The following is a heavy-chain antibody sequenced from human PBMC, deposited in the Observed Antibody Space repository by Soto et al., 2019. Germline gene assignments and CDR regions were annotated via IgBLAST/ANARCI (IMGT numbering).Heavy chain of an antibody. Sequence: ASVKVSCKVSGTSLSGLPMHWVRQAPGKGLEWMGSLDYEEGERSFAHRFQGRLTVTEDTSTDTAYMELSSLMSEDTAVYYCAAGVTTFDYWGQGALVTVSS. D-gene: IGHD4-17*01. CDR3: AAGVTTFDY. CDR2: LDYEEGER. CDR1: GTSLSGLP. J-gene: IGHJ4*02. V-gene: IGHV1-24*01.